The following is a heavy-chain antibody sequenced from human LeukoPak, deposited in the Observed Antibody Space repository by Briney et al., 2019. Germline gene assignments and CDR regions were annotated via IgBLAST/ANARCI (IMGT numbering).Heavy chain of an antibody. J-gene: IGHJ4*02. V-gene: IGHV3-15*01. D-gene: IGHD3-10*01. CDR3: TTQRSRITMVRGVIRSDH. CDR2: IKSKTDGGTT. Sequence: GGSLRLSCAASGFTFSNAWMGWVRQGPGKGLEWVGRIKSKTDGGTTDYAAPVKGRFTISRDDSKNTLYLQMNSLKTEDTAVYYCTTQRSRITMVRGVIRSDHWGQGTLVTVSS. CDR1: GFTFSNAW.